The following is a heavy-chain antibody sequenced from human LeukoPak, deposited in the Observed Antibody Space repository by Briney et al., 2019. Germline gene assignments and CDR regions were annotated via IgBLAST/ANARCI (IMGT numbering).Heavy chain of an antibody. V-gene: IGHV3-23*01. CDR2: ISGRGGST. CDR1: GFTFSTYG. Sequence: GGSLRLSCAASGFTFSTYGITWVRQAPGKGLEWVSTISGRGGSTYYADSVKGRFTISRDNAKNSLYLQMNSLRAEDTAVYYCAGSDTTGYSPREWDYWYFDLRGRGTLVTVSS. CDR3: AGSDTTGYSPREWDYWYFDL. J-gene: IGHJ2*01. D-gene: IGHD3-9*01.